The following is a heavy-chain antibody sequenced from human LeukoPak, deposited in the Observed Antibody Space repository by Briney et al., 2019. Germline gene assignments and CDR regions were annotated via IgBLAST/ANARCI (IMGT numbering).Heavy chain of an antibody. CDR3: ARGSSGSYYLDDAFDI. V-gene: IGHV4-59*01. CDR2: MYYTGST. Sequence: SETLSLTCTVSGGSISSDHWNWIRQPPGKGLEWIGYMYYTGSTNYNPSLKSRVSISLGASTNEFSLKLTSVTAADTAVYYCARGSSGSYYLDDAFDIWGQGTMVTVSS. J-gene: IGHJ3*02. CDR1: GGSISSDH. D-gene: IGHD1-26*01.